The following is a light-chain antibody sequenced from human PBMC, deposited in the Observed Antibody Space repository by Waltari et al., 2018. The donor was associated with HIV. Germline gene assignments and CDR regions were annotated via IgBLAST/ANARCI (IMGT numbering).Light chain of an antibody. CDR1: KLGDKY. CDR3: QAWDSSTVV. CDR2: QDS. J-gene: IGLJ2*01. Sequence: SYVLTQPPSVSVSPGQTASITCPGDKLGDKYACWFQQKPGQSPVLVIYQDSKRPSGIPERFSGSNSGNTATLTISGTQAMDEADYYCQAWDSSTVVFGGGTKLTVL. V-gene: IGLV3-1*01.